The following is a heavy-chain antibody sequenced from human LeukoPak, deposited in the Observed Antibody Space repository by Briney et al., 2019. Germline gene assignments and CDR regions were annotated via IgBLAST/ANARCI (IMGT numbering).Heavy chain of an antibody. CDR2: ISRTSGTI. J-gene: IGHJ6*02. Sequence: GGSLRLSCAASGFTFDSYSMNWVRQAPGKALEWVSYISRTSGTIYYADSVKGRFTISRDNAKNSLYLQMNSLRDEDTAVYYCAREYYYNYYGMDVWGQGTTVTDSS. CDR3: AREYYYNYYGMDV. V-gene: IGHV3-48*02. CDR1: GFTFDSYS.